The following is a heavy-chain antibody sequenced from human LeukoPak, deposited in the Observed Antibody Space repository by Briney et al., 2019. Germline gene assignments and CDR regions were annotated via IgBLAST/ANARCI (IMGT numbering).Heavy chain of an antibody. CDR2: IYYSGST. D-gene: IGHD3-9*01. Sequence: SETLSLTCTVSGGSISTYYWSWLRQSPGKGLEWFVYIYYSGSTNYNPSLKSRVTISVDTSKNQFSLMLSSVTAADTAVYYCSRFLLTCYSYYYGMDVWGKGTTVTVSS. J-gene: IGHJ6*04. V-gene: IGHV4-59*01. CDR1: GGSISTYY. CDR3: SRFLLTCYSYYYGMDV.